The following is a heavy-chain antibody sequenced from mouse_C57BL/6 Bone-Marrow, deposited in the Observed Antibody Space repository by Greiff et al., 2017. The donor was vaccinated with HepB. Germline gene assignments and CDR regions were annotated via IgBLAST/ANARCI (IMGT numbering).Heavy chain of an antibody. Sequence: EVKLMESGGGLVQPGGSLKLSCAASGFTFSDYYMYWVRQTPEKRLEWVAYISNGGGSTYYPDTVKGRFTISRDNAKNTLYLQMSRLKSEDTAMYYCARHGIYYYGSSYDAMDYWGQGTSVTVSS. V-gene: IGHV5-12*01. CDR2: ISNGGGST. CDR1: GFTFSDYY. J-gene: IGHJ4*01. CDR3: ARHGIYYYGSSYDAMDY. D-gene: IGHD1-1*01.